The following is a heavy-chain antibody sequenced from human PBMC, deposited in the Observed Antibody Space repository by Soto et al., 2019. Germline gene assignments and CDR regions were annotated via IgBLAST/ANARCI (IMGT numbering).Heavy chain of an antibody. CDR1: GFTFSSYW. CDR2: IKQDGSEK. Sequence: TGGALRLSCAAPGFTFSSYWMSWVRPAPGKGLEWVANIKQDGSEKYYVDSVKGRFTISRDNAKNSLYLQMNSLRAEDTAVYYCARDRPYSSGWYDYWGQGTLVTVSS. V-gene: IGHV3-7*01. J-gene: IGHJ4*02. CDR3: ARDRPYSSGWYDY. D-gene: IGHD6-19*01.